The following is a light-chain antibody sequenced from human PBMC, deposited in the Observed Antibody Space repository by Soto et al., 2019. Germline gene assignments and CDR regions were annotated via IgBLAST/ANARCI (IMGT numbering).Light chain of an antibody. Sequence: EIVMTQSPATLSVSPGERATLSCRASQSVSSNLAWYQQKPGQAPRLLIYGASTRATGSPARFSGSGSGTECTLTISSLQSEDFAVYYCQQYNNWPPLTFGQGTKVEIK. V-gene: IGKV3D-15*01. CDR2: GAS. J-gene: IGKJ1*01. CDR3: QQYNNWPPLT. CDR1: QSVSSN.